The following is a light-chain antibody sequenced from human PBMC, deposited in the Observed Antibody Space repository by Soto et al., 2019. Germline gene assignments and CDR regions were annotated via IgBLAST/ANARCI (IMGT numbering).Light chain of an antibody. V-gene: IGKV3-15*01. CDR3: QHYYNWTLT. Sequence: IVMTQSPATLSVSPGEGATLSCRASQGIGNTLAWYQQKPGQTPILLIYRTSISATGVPARFRGSASVTEFNLTITSLQSEDFAVYYCQHYYNWTLTFGGGTKIESK. CDR2: RTS. J-gene: IGKJ4*01. CDR1: QGIGNT.